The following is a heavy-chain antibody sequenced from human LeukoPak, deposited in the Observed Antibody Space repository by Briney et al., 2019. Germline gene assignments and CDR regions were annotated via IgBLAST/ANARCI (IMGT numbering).Heavy chain of an antibody. CDR1: LGSFSGYY. V-gene: IGHV4-34*01. J-gene: IGHJ4*02. D-gene: IGHD3-22*01. CDR3: ARGGYYDSSGLPNFDY. Sequence: SETLSLTCAVYLGSFSGYYWSWIRQPPGKGLEWIGEINHIGSTNYNPCLKSRVPISVDTSRNQFSLKLSSVTAADTAVYYCARGGYYDSSGLPNFDYWGQGTLVTVSS. CDR2: INHIGST.